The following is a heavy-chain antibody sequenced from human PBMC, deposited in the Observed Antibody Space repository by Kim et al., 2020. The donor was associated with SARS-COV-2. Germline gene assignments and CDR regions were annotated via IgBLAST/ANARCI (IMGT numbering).Heavy chain of an antibody. V-gene: IGHV4-39*01. CDR2: SP. CDR3: ARLAGAVADY. D-gene: IGHD1-26*01. J-gene: IGHJ4*02. Sequence: SPYSYPSLKGRVTIPVDPSKNQFSLKLSSVTAADTAVYYCARLAGAVADYWGQGTLVTVSS.